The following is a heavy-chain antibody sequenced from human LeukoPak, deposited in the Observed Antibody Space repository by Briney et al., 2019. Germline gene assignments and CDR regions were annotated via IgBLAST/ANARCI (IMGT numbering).Heavy chain of an antibody. CDR1: GFDFSNNG. V-gene: IGHV3-30*02. CDR2: IRYDAANQ. Sequence: GGSLRLSCGASGFDFSNNGMHWVRQAPGKGLEWVAFIRYDAANQYYADSVKGRFTISRGNSKKTLYLQMDSLRYEDTGIYHCAKDIAVSDSYFDYWGQGTLVTVSS. CDR3: AKDIAVSDSYFDY. D-gene: IGHD6-19*01. J-gene: IGHJ4*02.